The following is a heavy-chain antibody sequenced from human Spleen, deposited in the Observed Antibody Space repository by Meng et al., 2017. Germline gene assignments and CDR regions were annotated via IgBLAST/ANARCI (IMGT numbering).Heavy chain of an antibody. CDR3: SGHIDY. CDR2: IKSKPVGETI. J-gene: IGHJ4*02. D-gene: IGHD5-12*01. CDR1: GFTFSNAY. Sequence: GESLKISCEGSGFTFSNAYMTWVRQVPGKRLEWVGRIKSKPVGETIDYAAPVKGRFTIPRDDSKNTVYLQMNSLKSEDTAVYYCSGHIDYWGQGTLVTVSS. V-gene: IGHV3-15*01.